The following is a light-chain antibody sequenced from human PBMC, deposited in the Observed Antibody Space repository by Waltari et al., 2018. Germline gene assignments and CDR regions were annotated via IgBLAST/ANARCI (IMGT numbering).Light chain of an antibody. CDR2: NVN. V-gene: IGLV2-11*01. J-gene: IGLJ1*01. CDR3: CSYAGTYYL. CDR1: NRDVGSANY. Sequence: QSALTQPRSVSVSPGQAVTIPCTGTNRDVGSANYVSWYQQHPGQTPNLIIYNVNKWPSGVPDRFSGSKSGNTASLTISGLQAEDEADYYCCSYAGTYYLFGTGTKVTVL.